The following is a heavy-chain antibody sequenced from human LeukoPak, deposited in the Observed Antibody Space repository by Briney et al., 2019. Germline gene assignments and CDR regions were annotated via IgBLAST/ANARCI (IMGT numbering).Heavy chain of an antibody. Sequence: SETLSLTCTVSGGSISSSSYYWVWIRQPPGKGLEWIGSIYYSGSTYYNPSLKSRVTISVDMSKNQFSLKLSSVTAADTAVYYCARDSWLSYYYYYMDVWGKGTTVTISS. CDR1: GGSISSSSYY. CDR3: ARDSWLSYYYYYMDV. J-gene: IGHJ6*03. CDR2: IYYSGST. V-gene: IGHV4-39*07. D-gene: IGHD2-15*01.